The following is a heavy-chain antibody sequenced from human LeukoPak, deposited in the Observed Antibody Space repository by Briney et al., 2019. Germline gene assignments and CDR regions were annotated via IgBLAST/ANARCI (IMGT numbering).Heavy chain of an antibody. CDR2: ISGSGGST. V-gene: IGHV3-23*01. CDR1: GFTFSSYA. Sequence: GGSLRLSCAASGFTFSSYAMSWVRQAPGKGLEWVSAISGSGGSTYYADSLKGRFTISRDNSKNTLYLQMDSLRAEDTAVYYCAAHYYDSSGYPDYFDYWGQGTLVTVSS. CDR3: AAHYYDSSGYPDYFDY. D-gene: IGHD3-22*01. J-gene: IGHJ4*02.